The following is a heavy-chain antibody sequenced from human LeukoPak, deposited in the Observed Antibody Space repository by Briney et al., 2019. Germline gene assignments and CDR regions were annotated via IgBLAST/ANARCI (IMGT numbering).Heavy chain of an antibody. V-gene: IGHV3-23*01. Sequence: GGSLRLSCAASGFIFSPYARSWVRSAPGKGLEQDAGIAGVEDRFYADSVKGRFSISRDNSKNTVDLQMNSLRVEDTAVYYCAKDYVSGEGYWDFDYWGQGTLVTVSS. D-gene: IGHD5-24*01. CDR1: GFIFSPYA. CDR2: IAGVEDR. CDR3: AKDYVSGEGYWDFDY. J-gene: IGHJ4*02.